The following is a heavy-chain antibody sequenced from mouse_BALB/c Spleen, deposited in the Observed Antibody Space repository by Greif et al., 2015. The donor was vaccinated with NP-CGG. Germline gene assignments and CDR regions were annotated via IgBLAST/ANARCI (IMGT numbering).Heavy chain of an antibody. D-gene: IGHD3-3*01. CDR3: ARSPPRGLGYAMDY. J-gene: IGHJ4*01. CDR2: INPSSGYT. V-gene: IGHV1-4*02. CDR1: GYTFTSYT. Sequence: VQLQQSAAELARPGASVKMSCKASGYTFTSYTMHWVKQRPGQGLEWIGYINPSSGYTEYNQKFKDKTTLTADKSSSTAYMQLSSLTSEDSAVYYCARSPPRGLGYAMDYWGQGTSVTVSS.